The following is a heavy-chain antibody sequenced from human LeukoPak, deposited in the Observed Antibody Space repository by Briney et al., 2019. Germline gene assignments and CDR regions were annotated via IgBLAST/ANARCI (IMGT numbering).Heavy chain of an antibody. V-gene: IGHV3-30-3*01. CDR3: ASLPGGNSDY. CDR1: GFTFSSYA. Sequence: PGRSLRLSCAASGFTFSSYAMHWVRQAPGKGLEWVAVISYDGSNKYYADSVKGRFTISRDNSKNTLYLQMNSLRAEDTAVYYCASLPGGNSDYWGQGTLVTASS. CDR2: ISYDGSNK. J-gene: IGHJ4*02. D-gene: IGHD4-23*01.